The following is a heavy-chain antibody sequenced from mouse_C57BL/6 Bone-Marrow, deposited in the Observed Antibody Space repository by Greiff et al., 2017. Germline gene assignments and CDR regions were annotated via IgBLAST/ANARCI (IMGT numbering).Heavy chain of an antibody. V-gene: IGHV1-82*01. CDR3: GSGHWITTVVDWYFDV. J-gene: IGHJ1*03. Sequence: QVQLKESGPELVKPGASVKISCQASGYAFSSSWMNWVKQRPGKGLEWIGRIYPGDGDTNYNGKFKGKATLTADKSSSTAYMQLSSLTSEDSAVYFCGSGHWITTVVDWYFDVWGTGTTGTVSS. D-gene: IGHD1-1*01. CDR2: IYPGDGDT. CDR1: GYAFSSSW.